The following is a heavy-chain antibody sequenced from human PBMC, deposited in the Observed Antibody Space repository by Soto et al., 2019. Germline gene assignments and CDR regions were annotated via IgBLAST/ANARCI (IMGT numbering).Heavy chain of an antibody. J-gene: IGHJ6*02. CDR2: IKEDGSEK. V-gene: IGHV3-7*03. Sequence: GGSLRLSCAASGFTFSNSWMSWVRQAPGKGLEWVANIKEDGSEKDYVDPVKGRFTITRDNAKNSLYLQMNNLRAEDTAVYFCTRKRFGMDVWGQGTTVTVSS. CDR1: GFTFSNSW. CDR3: TRKRFGMDV.